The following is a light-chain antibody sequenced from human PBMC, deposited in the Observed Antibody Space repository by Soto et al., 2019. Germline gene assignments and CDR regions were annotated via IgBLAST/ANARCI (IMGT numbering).Light chain of an antibody. CDR2: DAS. J-gene: IGKJ4*01. CDR1: QDISNY. Sequence: DIQMTQSPSSLSACVGDRVTSTCRASQDISNYLNWYQQKPGKAPKLLIYDASNLETGVPSRFSGSGSGTDFTFTISSLQPEDIATYYCQQYDNLPLTFGGGTKVDI. V-gene: IGKV1-33*01. CDR3: QQYDNLPLT.